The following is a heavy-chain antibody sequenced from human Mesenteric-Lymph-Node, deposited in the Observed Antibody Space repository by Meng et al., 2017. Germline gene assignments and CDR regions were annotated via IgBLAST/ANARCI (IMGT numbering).Heavy chain of an antibody. V-gene: IGHV3-23*01. D-gene: IGHD2-15*01. CDR3: ARLDSGGSRNYFDC. CDR2: IGGSASNT. Sequence: GESPKISCATSGFTCSSYAMNWVRQAPGKGLEWVSGIGGSASNTNYADSVKGRFTISRDNSKNTLYLQMNSLRAEDTALYYCARLDSGGSRNYFDCWGQGTLVTVSS. J-gene: IGHJ4*02. CDR1: GFTCSSYA.